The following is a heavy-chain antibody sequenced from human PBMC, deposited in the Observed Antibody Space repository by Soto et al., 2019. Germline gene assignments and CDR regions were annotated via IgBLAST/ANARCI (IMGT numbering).Heavy chain of an antibody. J-gene: IGHJ2*01. D-gene: IGHD4-17*01. V-gene: IGHV1-3*01. CDR3: ARAISSVTTFYFDL. CDR1: GYTFTSYA. Sequence: QVQLVQSGAEVKKPGASVKVSCKASGYTFTSYAMHWVRQAPGQRLEWMGWINAGNGNTKYSQKFQGRVTVTRDTSESTASMELSSLRSEDTAVYYCARAISSVTTFYFDLWGRGTLVTVSS. CDR2: INAGNGNT.